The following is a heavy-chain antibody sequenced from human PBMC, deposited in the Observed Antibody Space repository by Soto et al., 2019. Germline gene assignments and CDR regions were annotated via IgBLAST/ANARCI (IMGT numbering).Heavy chain of an antibody. CDR3: ARVGGYCSSTSCSDYYYGMDV. V-gene: IGHV1-69*02. Sequence: QVQLVQSGAEVKKPGSSVKVSCKASGGTFSSYTISWVRQAPGQGLEWMGRIIPILGIANYAQKFQGRVTITAEKSKSTAYMELSSLRSEDTAVYYCARVGGYCSSTSCSDYYYGMDVWGQGTTVTVSS. CDR2: IIPILGIA. J-gene: IGHJ6*02. D-gene: IGHD2-2*01. CDR1: GGTFSSYT.